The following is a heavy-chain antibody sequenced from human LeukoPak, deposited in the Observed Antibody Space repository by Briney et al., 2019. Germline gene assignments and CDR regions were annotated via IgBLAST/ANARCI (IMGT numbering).Heavy chain of an antibody. CDR2: ISGDGGST. J-gene: IGHJ1*01. V-gene: IGHV3-43*02. CDR3: ARDSQEFFQH. CDR1: GFTFDNYA. Sequence: GGSLRLSCAASGFTFDNYAIYWVRQAPGKGLEWVSLISGDGGSTYYADSMKGRFTISRDNSKNSLYLQMNSLGTEDTALYYCARDSQEFFQHWGQGTLVTVSS.